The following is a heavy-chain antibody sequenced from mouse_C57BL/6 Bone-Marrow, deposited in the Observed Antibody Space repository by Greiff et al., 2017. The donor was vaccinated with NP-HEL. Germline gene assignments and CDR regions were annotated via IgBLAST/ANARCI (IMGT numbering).Heavy chain of an antibody. D-gene: IGHD1-1*01. Sequence: VQLKQSGPELVKPGASVQISCKASGYSFTDYNMNWVKQSNGKSLEWIGVINPNYGTTSYNQKFKGKATLTVDQSSSTAYMQLNSLTSEDAAVYYCARSGNYYGSFPYYFDDWGQGTTLTVSS. CDR1: GYSFTDYN. V-gene: IGHV1-39*01. CDR3: ARSGNYYGSFPYYFDD. J-gene: IGHJ2*01. CDR2: INPNYGTT.